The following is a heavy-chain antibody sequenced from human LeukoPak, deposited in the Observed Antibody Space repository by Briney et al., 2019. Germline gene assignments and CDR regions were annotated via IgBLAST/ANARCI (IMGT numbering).Heavy chain of an antibody. Sequence: PGGSLRLSCEASGLTFSNYWMTWVRQTPGKGLQWVANVKQDGTERYYWDSVTGRFTISRDNAKKSVYLQMNSLRVEDTGLYYCTRDTGGSGSYPDYWGQGTLFTVSS. CDR1: GLTFSNYW. V-gene: IGHV3-7*01. CDR3: TRDTGGSGSYPDY. J-gene: IGHJ4*02. D-gene: IGHD1-26*01. CDR2: VKQDGTER.